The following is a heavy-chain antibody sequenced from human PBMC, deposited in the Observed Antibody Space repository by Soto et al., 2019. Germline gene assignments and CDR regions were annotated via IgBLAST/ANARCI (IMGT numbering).Heavy chain of an antibody. Sequence: TSETLSLTCTVSGGSISSSSYYWGWIRQPPGKGLEWIGSIYYSGSTYYNPSLKSRVTISVDTSKNQFSLKLSSVTAADTAVYYCASRPGYYDILTGSGYYFDYWGQGTLVTVSS. D-gene: IGHD3-9*01. CDR2: IYYSGST. CDR1: GGSISSSSYY. CDR3: ASRPGYYDILTGSGYYFDY. V-gene: IGHV4-39*01. J-gene: IGHJ4*02.